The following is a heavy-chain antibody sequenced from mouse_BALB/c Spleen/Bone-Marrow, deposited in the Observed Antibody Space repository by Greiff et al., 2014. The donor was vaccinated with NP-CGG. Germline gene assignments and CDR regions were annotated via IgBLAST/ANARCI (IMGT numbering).Heavy chain of an antibody. Sequence: EVQVVESGPELVKPGASVKISCKASGYTFTDYNMHRVKQSHGKSLEWIGYIYPHNGGTGYNQKFKSKATLTVDNSSSTAYMELRSLTSEDSAVYYCATRFITTAGYWGQGTTLTVSS. CDR1: GYTFTDYN. J-gene: IGHJ2*01. V-gene: IGHV1S29*02. D-gene: IGHD1-2*01. CDR2: IYPHNGGT. CDR3: ATRFITTAGY.